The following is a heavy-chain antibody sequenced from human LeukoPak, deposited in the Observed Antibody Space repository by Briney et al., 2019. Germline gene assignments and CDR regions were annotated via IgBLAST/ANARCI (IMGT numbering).Heavy chain of an antibody. J-gene: IGHJ4*02. D-gene: IGHD3-3*01. Sequence: SVKLCCNASGGTFSSYVISLERQAPGQGHEWMDGTIPIFGTANFPQKFQGRVPIITDESTKTANMDLSSLRTEDTAVYYCARVGGEPFWTRPCITVQEIFITDSWSCYYKRDVGLCDYWGQGTLVTVSS. V-gene: IGHV1-69*05. CDR3: ARVGGEPFWTRPCITVQEIFITDSWSCYYKRDVGLCDY. CDR2: TIPIFGTA. CDR1: GGTFSSYV.